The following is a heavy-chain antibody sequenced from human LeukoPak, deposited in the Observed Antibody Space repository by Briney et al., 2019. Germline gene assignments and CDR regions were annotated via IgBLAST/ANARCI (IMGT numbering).Heavy chain of an antibody. CDR1: GFTFSSYS. J-gene: IGHJ4*02. V-gene: IGHV3-48*01. CDR3: ARDAYYYDSSGVRKAQQRSADY. Sequence: GGSLRLSCAASGFTFSSYSMNWVRQAPGKGLEWVSYISSSSSTIYYADSVKGRFTISRDNAKNSLYLQMNSLRAEDTAVYYCARDAYYYDSSGVRKAQQRSADYWGQGTLVTVSS. CDR2: ISSSSSTI. D-gene: IGHD3-22*01.